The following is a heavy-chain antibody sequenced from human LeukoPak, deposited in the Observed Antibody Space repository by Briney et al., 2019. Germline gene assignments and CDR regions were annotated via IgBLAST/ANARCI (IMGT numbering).Heavy chain of an antibody. J-gene: IGHJ4*02. D-gene: IGHD3-10*01. V-gene: IGHV4-30-4*01. CDR3: AGGHMVRGVIMGFFGFDH. Sequence: SETLSLTCNVSDGSINTGDYYWTWIRQSPGKGLEWMGYIYYSGSTYYNPSLQSRLTISLDTSKNQFSLKLSSVTAEDTAVYYCAGGHMVRGVIMGFFGFDHWGQGTLATVSS. CDR2: IYYSGST. CDR1: DGSINTGDYY.